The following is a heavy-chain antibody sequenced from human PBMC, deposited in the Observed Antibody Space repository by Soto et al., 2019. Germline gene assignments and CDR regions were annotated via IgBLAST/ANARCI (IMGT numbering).Heavy chain of an antibody. V-gene: IGHV1-69*13. D-gene: IGHD2-15*01. CDR1: GGTFSSYA. CDR2: IIPVFGTA. CDR3: ARDGYCSGGSCYGY. Sequence: SVKVSCKASGGTFSSYAISWVRQAPGQGLEWMGGIIPVFGTANYAQKFQGRVTITADESTSTAYVELSSLRSEDTAVYYCARDGYCSGGSCYGYWGQGTLVTVSS. J-gene: IGHJ4*02.